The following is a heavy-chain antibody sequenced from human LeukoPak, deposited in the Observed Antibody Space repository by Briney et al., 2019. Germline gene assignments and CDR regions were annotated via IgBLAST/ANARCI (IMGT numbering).Heavy chain of an antibody. Sequence: PGGSLRLSCAASGFPFSDYYMSWIRQAPGKGLEWVSHISGSGTPIYYADSVKGRFTVSRDNAKNSLYLQMNSLRAKDTAVYYCARHNHGYDWDYWGQGTLVTVSS. J-gene: IGHJ4*02. D-gene: IGHD5-12*01. CDR3: ARHNHGYDWDY. V-gene: IGHV3-11*04. CDR2: ISGSGTPI. CDR1: GFPFSDYY.